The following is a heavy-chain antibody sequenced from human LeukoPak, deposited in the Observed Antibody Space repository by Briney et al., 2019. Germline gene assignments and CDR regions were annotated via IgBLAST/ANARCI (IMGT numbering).Heavy chain of an antibody. CDR3: ARGSSVITTFDY. J-gene: IGHJ4*02. V-gene: IGHV4-34*01. D-gene: IGHD3-22*01. CDR1: GFTFSSYA. Sequence: GSLRLSCAASGFTFSSYAMSWIRQPPGKGLEWIGEINHSGSTNYNPSLKSRVTISVDTSKNQFSLKLSSVTAADTAVYYCARGSSVITTFDYWGQGTLVTVSS. CDR2: INHSGST.